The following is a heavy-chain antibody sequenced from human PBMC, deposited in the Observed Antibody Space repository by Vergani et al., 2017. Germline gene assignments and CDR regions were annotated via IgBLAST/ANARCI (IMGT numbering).Heavy chain of an antibody. V-gene: IGHV1-8*01. D-gene: IGHD3-9*01. J-gene: IGHJ6*02. CDR1: GYTFTSYD. CDR3: AKHRAYYDILTGDYYYYGMDV. CDR2: MNPNSGNT. Sequence: QVPLVQSGAEVKKPGASVKVSCKASGYTFTSYDINWVRQATGQGLEWMGWMNPNSGNTGYAQKFQGRVTMTRNTSISTAYMELSSLRSEDTAVYYCAKHRAYYDILTGDYYYYGMDVWGQGTTVTVSS.